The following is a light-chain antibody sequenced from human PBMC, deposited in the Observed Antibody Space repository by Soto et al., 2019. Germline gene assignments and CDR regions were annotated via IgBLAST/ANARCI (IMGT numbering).Light chain of an antibody. Sequence: DIVMTQSPDSLAVSLGERATINCKSSQSVIYSANNKNCLAWYQQKPGQPPKVLIYWASTRESGVPDRFSGSGSGTDFTLTISSLEPEDFAVYYCQQRSNWPITFGQGTRLEIK. CDR3: QQRSNWPIT. CDR1: QSVIYSANNKNC. J-gene: IGKJ5*01. CDR2: WAS. V-gene: IGKV4-1*01.